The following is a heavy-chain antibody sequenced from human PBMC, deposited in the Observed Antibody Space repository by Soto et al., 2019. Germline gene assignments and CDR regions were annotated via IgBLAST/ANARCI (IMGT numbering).Heavy chain of an antibody. Sequence: EVQLVESGGGLVKPGGSLRLSCAASGFTFSNAWMSWVRQAPGKGLEWVGRIKSKTDGGTTDYAAPVKGRFTISRDDSKNTLYLQMNSLKTEDTAVYYCTTVLLWFGELLFDSWGQGTLVTVSS. J-gene: IGHJ4*02. CDR3: TTVLLWFGELLFDS. CDR2: IKSKTDGGTT. CDR1: GFTFSNAW. D-gene: IGHD3-10*01. V-gene: IGHV3-15*01.